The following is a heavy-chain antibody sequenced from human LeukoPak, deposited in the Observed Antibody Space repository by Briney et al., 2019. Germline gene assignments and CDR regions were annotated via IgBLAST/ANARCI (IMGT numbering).Heavy chain of an antibody. Sequence: GGSLRLSCTASGFTFSSYVMSWVRQAPGKGLEWVSAVSGIGSSTYYADSVKGRFTISRDNSKNTLYLQLNSLRAEDTAVYYCAKGVSAVVPHALDSWGQGTLVTVSS. D-gene: IGHD2-15*01. CDR1: GFTFSSYV. J-gene: IGHJ4*02. V-gene: IGHV3-23*01. CDR2: VSGIGSST. CDR3: AKGVSAVVPHALDS.